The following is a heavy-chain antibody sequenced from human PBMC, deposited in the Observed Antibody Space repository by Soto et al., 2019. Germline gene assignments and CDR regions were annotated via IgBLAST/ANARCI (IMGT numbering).Heavy chain of an antibody. CDR2: ISYDGSNR. J-gene: IGHJ3*01. D-gene: IGHD2-15*01. CDR3: AKDRGGYCSGGSCYPQGPGDAFDL. Sequence: QVQLVESGGGVVQPGRSLRLSCAASGFTFSSYGMHWVRQAPGKGLEWVAVISYDGSNRYYADSVKGRFTISRDNSKNTLYLGKNSLRAEDTAVYYCAKDRGGYCSGGSCYPQGPGDAFDLWGQGTMVTVSS. V-gene: IGHV3-30*18. CDR1: GFTFSSYG.